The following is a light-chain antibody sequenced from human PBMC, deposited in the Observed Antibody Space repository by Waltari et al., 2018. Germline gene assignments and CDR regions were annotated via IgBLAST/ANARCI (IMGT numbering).Light chain of an antibody. CDR2: EVN. V-gene: IGLV2-23*02. CDR1: SSDVGNYNL. CDR3: CSYAGNSASV. J-gene: IGLJ1*01. Sequence: QSALTQPASVSGSPGQSITISCTGTSSDVGNYNLVSCYQQHPGKTPQVMVYEVNKRPSGVSTRLSGSKSGNTASLTISGLQAEDEADYYCCSYAGNSASVFGTGTRVTVL.